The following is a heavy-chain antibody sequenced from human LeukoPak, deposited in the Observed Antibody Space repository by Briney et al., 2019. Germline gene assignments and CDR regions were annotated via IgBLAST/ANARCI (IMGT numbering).Heavy chain of an antibody. D-gene: IGHD3-10*01. CDR2: ISSSSSYI. J-gene: IGHJ3*02. Sequence: GGSLRLSCAASGFTFSSYSMNWVRQAPGKGLEWVSSISSSSSYIYYADSVKGRFTISRDNAKNSLYLQMNSLRAEDTAVYYCARDGELLLDAFDIWGQGTMVTVSS. CDR3: ARDGELLLDAFDI. CDR1: GFTFSSYS. V-gene: IGHV3-21*01.